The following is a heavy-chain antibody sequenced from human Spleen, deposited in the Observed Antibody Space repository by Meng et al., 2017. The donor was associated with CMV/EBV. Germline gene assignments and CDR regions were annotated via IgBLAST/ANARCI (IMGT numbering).Heavy chain of an antibody. Sequence: ASVKVSCKASGYNLNSYGIIWVRQAPGHGLEWMGWISAYYGTTHYAEKLQGRVTMTIDTSSTTAYMELRSLTSDDTAVYYCAIWDCSTTSCYGYYSFGLDTWGQGTTVAVSS. CDR1: GYNLNSYG. CDR3: AIWDCSTTSCYGYYSFGLDT. J-gene: IGHJ6*02. D-gene: IGHD2-2*01. V-gene: IGHV1-18*01. CDR2: ISAYYGTT.